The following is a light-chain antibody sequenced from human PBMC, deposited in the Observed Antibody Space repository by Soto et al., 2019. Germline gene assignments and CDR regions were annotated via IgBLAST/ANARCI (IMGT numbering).Light chain of an antibody. CDR2: GAS. Sequence: EIVMTQSPATLSVSPGERATLSCRASQSVFSSLAWYQQKPGQAPRLLIYGASTRAAGIPARFSGSGSGTEFTLTISRLEPEDFAVYYCQQYGSSQITFGQGTRLEIK. CDR1: QSVFSS. CDR3: QQYGSSQIT. V-gene: IGKV3-15*01. J-gene: IGKJ5*01.